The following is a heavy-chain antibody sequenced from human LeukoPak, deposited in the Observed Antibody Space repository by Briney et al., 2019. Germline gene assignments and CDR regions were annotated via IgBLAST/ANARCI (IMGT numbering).Heavy chain of an antibody. Sequence: PGGSLRLSCAASGFTFSSYGMRWFRQAPGKGLEWVAVIWYDGSKKYYADSVKGRFTISRDNSKNTLYLQMDSLRAEDTAVYYCARYNTGSVDYWGQGTLVTVSS. D-gene: IGHD2-8*02. CDR2: IWYDGSKK. CDR3: ARYNTGSVDY. J-gene: IGHJ4*02. CDR1: GFTFSSYG. V-gene: IGHV3-33*01.